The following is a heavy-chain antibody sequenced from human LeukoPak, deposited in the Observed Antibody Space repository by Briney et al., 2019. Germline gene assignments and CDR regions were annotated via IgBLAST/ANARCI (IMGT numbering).Heavy chain of an antibody. CDR2: ISHDGSNK. CDR1: GFPFSDYG. V-gene: IGHV3-30*03. CDR3: ARDFGRYFFDY. D-gene: IGHD3-10*01. J-gene: IGHJ4*02. Sequence: GGSLRLSCAASGFPFSDYGMYWVRQAPGKGLEWLAVISHDGSNKYYADSVKGRITISRDNSMNTLYLQMNSLRAEDTAVYYCARDFGRYFFDYWGQGTLVTVSS.